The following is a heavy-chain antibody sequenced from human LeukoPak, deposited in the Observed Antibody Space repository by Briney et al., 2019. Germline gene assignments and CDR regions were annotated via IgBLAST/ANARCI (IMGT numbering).Heavy chain of an antibody. CDR1: GGSISSTY. V-gene: IGHV4-59*01. J-gene: IGHJ3*02. CDR2: IDYNGST. Sequence: SETLSLTCTVPGGSISSTYWSWIRKPPGKGRDWIWYIDYNGSTNYNPSLKSRVTISVDTSKTQFSLKLSSVTAADTAVYYCARLYSYGPGGAFDIWGQGTMVTVSS. D-gene: IGHD5-18*01. CDR3: ARLYSYGPGGAFDI.